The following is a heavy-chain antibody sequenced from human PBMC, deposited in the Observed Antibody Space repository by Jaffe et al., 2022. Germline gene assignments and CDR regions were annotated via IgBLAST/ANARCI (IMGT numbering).Heavy chain of an antibody. Sequence: QVQLVESGGGVVQPGGSLRLSCAASGFTFSSYGMHWVRQAPGKGLEWVAFIRYDGSNKYYADSVKGRFTISRDNSKNTLYLQMNSLRAEDTAVYYCAKDPNEWELLLMGVGYFDYWGQGTLVTVSS. CDR2: IRYDGSNK. D-gene: IGHD1-26*01. V-gene: IGHV3-30*02. CDR1: GFTFSSYG. CDR3: AKDPNEWELLLMGVGYFDY. J-gene: IGHJ4*02.